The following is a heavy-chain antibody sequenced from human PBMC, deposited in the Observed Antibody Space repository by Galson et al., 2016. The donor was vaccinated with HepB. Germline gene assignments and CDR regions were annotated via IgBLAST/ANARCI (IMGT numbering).Heavy chain of an antibody. V-gene: IGHV3-30-3*01. Sequence: SLRLSCAASGFTFSTYAMHWVRQAPGKGLEWVAGISFDGSNKYYADSVKGRFTISRDNSKNTLYLQMNSLRPEDTAVHYCARSKGYYYYATDVWGQGTTVTVSS. J-gene: IGHJ6*02. CDR3: ARSKGYYYYATDV. CDR1: GFTFSTYA. CDR2: ISFDGSNK.